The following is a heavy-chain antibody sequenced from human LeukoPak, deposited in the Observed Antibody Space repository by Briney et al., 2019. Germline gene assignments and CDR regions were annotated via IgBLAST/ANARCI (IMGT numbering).Heavy chain of an antibody. V-gene: IGHV3-23*01. CDR3: AKVGYYDSIS. D-gene: IGHD3-16*01. J-gene: IGHJ4*02. Sequence: GGSLRLSCAASGFTFSNYAMSWVRQAPGKGLEWVSGISDSGGSTYYADSVKGRFTISRDNSKNTLYLQMSSLRAEDTAVYYCAKVGYYDSISWGQGIRVTVSS. CDR1: GFTFSNYA. CDR2: ISDSGGST.